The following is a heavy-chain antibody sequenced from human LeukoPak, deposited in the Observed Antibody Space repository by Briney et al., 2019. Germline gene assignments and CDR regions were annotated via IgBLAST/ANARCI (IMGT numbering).Heavy chain of an antibody. V-gene: IGHV4-4*07. CDR2: IHTSGST. Sequence: SETLSLTCNVSGVSISSYYWSWIRQPAGKGLEWIGRIHTSGSTNYNPSLKSRVTMSVDTSKNQFSLKLSSVTAADTAVYYCARDQYYYDSSGYLTFDYWGQGTLVTVSS. J-gene: IGHJ4*02. CDR3: ARDQYYYDSSGYLTFDY. D-gene: IGHD3-22*01. CDR1: GVSISSYY.